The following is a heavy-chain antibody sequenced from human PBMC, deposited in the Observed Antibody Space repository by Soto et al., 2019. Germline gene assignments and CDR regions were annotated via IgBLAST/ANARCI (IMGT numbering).Heavy chain of an antibody. D-gene: IGHD2-2*01. CDR1: GGTFSSYA. V-gene: IGHV1-69*01. Sequence: QVQLVQSGAEVKKPGSSVKVSCKASGGTFSSYAISWVRQAPGQGLEWMGGIIPISGTANYAQKFQGRVTITADESTSTDYMELSSLRSEDTAVYYCARSQGSSTSLEIYYYYYYGMEVWGQGTTVTVSS. CDR2: IIPISGTA. J-gene: IGHJ6*02. CDR3: ARSQGSSTSLEIYYYYYYGMEV.